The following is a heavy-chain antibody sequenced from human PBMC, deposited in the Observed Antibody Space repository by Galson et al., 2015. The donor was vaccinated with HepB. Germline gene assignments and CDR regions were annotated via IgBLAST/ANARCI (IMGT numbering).Heavy chain of an antibody. CDR1: GFTFSNYA. V-gene: IGHV3-23*01. CDR3: AKGENSGFYFHYMEV. D-gene: IGHD1-7*01. J-gene: IGHJ6*03. Sequence: SLRLSCAASGFTFSNYALTWVRQAPGKGLEWVSTISGNTGNIYYADSVKGRFTISRDNFKNTLYLQMNSLRVADTAIYYCAKGENSGFYFHYMEVWGKGTTVTVSS. CDR2: ISGNTGNI.